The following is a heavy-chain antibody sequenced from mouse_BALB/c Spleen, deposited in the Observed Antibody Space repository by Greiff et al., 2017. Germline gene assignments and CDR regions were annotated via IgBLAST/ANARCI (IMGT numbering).Heavy chain of an antibody. Sequence: EVQLMESGGGLVKPGGSLKLSCAASGFTFSDYSMYWVRQTPEKRLEWVATISDGGSYTYYPDSVKGRFTISRDNAKNNLYLQMSSLKSEDTSMYDCARYEGRRGGKNYAMDYWGQGTSVTVSS. CDR2: ISDGGSYT. CDR3: ARYEGRRGGKNYAMDY. D-gene: IGHD2-3*01. V-gene: IGHV5-4*02. J-gene: IGHJ4*01. CDR1: GFTFSDYS.